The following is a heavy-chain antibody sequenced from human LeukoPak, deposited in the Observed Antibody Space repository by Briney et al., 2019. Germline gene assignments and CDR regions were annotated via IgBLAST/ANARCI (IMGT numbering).Heavy chain of an antibody. CDR2: ISSSSSYI. Sequence: GGSLRRSCAASGFTFSSYSMNWVRQAPGKGLEWVSSISSSSSYIYYADSVKGRFTISRDNAKNSLYLQMNSLRAEDTAVYYCARGQQQLVALFDYWGQGTLVTVSS. D-gene: IGHD6-13*01. V-gene: IGHV3-21*01. J-gene: IGHJ4*02. CDR3: ARGQQQLVALFDY. CDR1: GFTFSSYS.